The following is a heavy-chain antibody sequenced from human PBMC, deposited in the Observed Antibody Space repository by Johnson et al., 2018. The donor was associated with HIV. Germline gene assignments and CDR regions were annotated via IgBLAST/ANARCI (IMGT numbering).Heavy chain of an antibody. J-gene: IGHJ3*02. CDR2: ISGSGDSA. Sequence: MLLVESGGGLVQPGGSLRLSCAASGFTFSSYAMSWVRQAPGKGLEWVSAISGSGDSAYYADSVKGRFTISRDNSKNTLYLQMNSLRAEDTAVYYCAKDRDSGYDDPGAFDIWGQGTMVTVSS. CDR3: AKDRDSGYDDPGAFDI. D-gene: IGHD5-12*01. V-gene: IGHV3-23*04. CDR1: GFTFSSYA.